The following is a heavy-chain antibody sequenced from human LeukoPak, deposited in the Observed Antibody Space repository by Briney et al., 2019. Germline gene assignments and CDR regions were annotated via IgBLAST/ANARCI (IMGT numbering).Heavy chain of an antibody. Sequence: GGSLRLSCAASGFTFSDYYMSWIRQAPGKGLEWVSYISSSGSSRYYADSVKGRFTISRDNAKNSVYLQMNSLRAEDTAVYYCARDLMIVMVEEEGSADYWGQGTLVTVSS. CDR1: GFTFSDYY. CDR2: ISSSGSSR. CDR3: ARDLMIVMVEEEGSADY. J-gene: IGHJ4*02. D-gene: IGHD3-22*01. V-gene: IGHV3-11*04.